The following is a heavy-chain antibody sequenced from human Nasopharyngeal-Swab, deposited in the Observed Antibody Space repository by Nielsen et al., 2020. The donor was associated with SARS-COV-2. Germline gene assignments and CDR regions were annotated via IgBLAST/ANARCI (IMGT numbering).Heavy chain of an antibody. D-gene: IGHD2-15*01. CDR2: ISSSSSYI. CDR3: ARSIGGGSGMYYFDY. J-gene: IGHJ4*02. V-gene: IGHV3-21*01. Sequence: WIRQPPGKGLEWVSSISSSSSYIYYADSVKGRFTISRDNAKNSLYLQMNSLRAEDTAVYYCARSIGGGSGMYYFDYWGQGTRVTVSS.